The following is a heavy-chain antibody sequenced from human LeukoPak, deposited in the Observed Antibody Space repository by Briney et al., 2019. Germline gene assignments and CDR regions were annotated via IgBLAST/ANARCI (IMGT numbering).Heavy chain of an antibody. V-gene: IGHV1-2*04. J-gene: IGHJ6*02. CDR2: INPNSGGT. CDR1: GYTFTSYG. CDR3: AREHSGSYPHYYYYGMDV. Sequence: GASVKVSCKASGYTFTSYGISWVRQAPGQGLEWMGWINPNSGGTNYAQKFQGWVTMTRDTSISTAYMELSRLRSDDTAVYYCAREHSGSYPHYYYYGMDVWGQGTTVTVSS. D-gene: IGHD1-26*01.